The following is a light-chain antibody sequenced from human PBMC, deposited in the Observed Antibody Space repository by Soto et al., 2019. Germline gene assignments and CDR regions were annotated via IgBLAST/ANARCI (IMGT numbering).Light chain of an antibody. Sequence: DIVMTQSPDSLAVSLGDRATINCKSSQGVLYSSHNRNYLAWYQKKPGQPPKLLIYWASTRESGVPDRFSGSESGTDFTLTISSLQAEDVAVYYCQQYFSIPFSFGGGTKVEIK. V-gene: IGKV4-1*01. CDR2: WAS. CDR3: QQYFSIPFS. CDR1: QGVLYSSHNRNY. J-gene: IGKJ4*01.